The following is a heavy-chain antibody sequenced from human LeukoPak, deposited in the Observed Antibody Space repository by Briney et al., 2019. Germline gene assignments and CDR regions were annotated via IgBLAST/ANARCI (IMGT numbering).Heavy chain of an antibody. CDR2: NYYSGST. Sequence: WETLSLTCTVSGGSISSYYWSWIRQPPGKGLEWIGYNYYSGSTNYNPSLKCRVTTSVDTSKNKFSLKLSSVTAAETAEYYCARLYSSSLGRVFDYWGQGTLVAVSS. CDR1: GGSISSYY. D-gene: IGHD6-13*01. V-gene: IGHV4-59*01. CDR3: ARLYSSSLGRVFDY. J-gene: IGHJ4*02.